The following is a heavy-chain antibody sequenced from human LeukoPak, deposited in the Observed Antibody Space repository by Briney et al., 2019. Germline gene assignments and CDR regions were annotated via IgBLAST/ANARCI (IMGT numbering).Heavy chain of an antibody. J-gene: IGHJ4*02. CDR3: ARGLDYYDSSGYYYDY. Sequence: KSSETLSLTCTVSGGSVSSGSYYWSWIRQPPGKGLEWIGYIYYSGSTNYNPSLKSRVTISVDTSKNQFSLKLSSVTAADTAVYYCARGLDYYDSSGYYYDYWGQGTLVTVS. CDR2: IYYSGST. V-gene: IGHV4-61*01. CDR1: GGSVSSGSYY. D-gene: IGHD3-22*01.